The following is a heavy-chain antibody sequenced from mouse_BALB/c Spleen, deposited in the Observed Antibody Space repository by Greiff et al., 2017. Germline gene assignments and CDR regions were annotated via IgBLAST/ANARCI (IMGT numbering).Heavy chain of an antibody. CDR2: ISNGGGST. J-gene: IGHJ2*01. Sequence: EVMLVESGGGLVQPGGSLKLSCAASGFTFSSYTMSWVRQTPEKRLEWVAYISNGGGSTYYPANVKGRFTFSRDNSKNTLYLQMSSLKSEDTAMYYCTRRVGNLYFDDWGQGTTLTVSS. D-gene: IGHD2-1*01. CDR3: TRRVGNLYFDD. CDR1: GFTFSSYT. V-gene: IGHV5-12-2*01.